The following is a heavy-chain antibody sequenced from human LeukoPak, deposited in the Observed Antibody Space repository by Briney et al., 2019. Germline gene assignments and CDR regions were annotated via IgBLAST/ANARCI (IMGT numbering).Heavy chain of an antibody. Sequence: GGSLRLSCAVSGFTFSSYWMHWVRQAPGKGLVWVSRINTDGSSTSYADSVKGRFTISRDNAKNSLYLQMNSLRAEDTAVYYCESGSSWPRGFDYWGQGTLVTVSS. CDR1: GFTFSSYW. V-gene: IGHV3-74*01. D-gene: IGHD6-13*01. CDR3: ESGSSWPRGFDY. J-gene: IGHJ4*02. CDR2: INTDGSST.